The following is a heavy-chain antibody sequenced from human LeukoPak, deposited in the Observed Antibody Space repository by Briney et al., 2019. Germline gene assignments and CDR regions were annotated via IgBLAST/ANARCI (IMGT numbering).Heavy chain of an antibody. CDR2: INPNSGDT. Sequence: GASVKVSCNASGYTFTDYYVHWLRQAPGQGLEWMGWINPNSGDTNYAQKFQGRVTMTRDTSISITYMELSRLRSDDTAVYYCARDGYCTTISCYNFDYWGQGTLVTVSS. V-gene: IGHV1-2*02. CDR3: ARDGYCTTISCYNFDY. CDR1: GYTFTDYY. J-gene: IGHJ4*02. D-gene: IGHD2-2*03.